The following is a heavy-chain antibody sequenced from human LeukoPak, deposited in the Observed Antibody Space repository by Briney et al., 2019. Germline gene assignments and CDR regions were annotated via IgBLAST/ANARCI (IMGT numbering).Heavy chain of an antibody. D-gene: IGHD1-26*01. J-gene: IGHJ4*02. CDR2: IRNYNGNT. CDR3: AREDIVGPRGDLDY. CDR1: GYTFTSYG. V-gene: IGHV1-18*01. Sequence: ASVNVSCTPSGYTFTSYGISWVRHAPAQGLEWMGWIRNYNGNTKYAQKLQGRVTMTTDTSTSTAYMELRSLRSDDTAVYYCAREDIVGPRGDLDYWGQGTLVTVSS.